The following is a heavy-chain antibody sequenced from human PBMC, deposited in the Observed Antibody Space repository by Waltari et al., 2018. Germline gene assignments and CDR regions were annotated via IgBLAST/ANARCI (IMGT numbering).Heavy chain of an antibody. Sequence: DVPLVQSGAEVKKPGESLTISCKGSGYSFTSSWIALVRHMPGKGLEWMGIIYPGDSDTRYSPSFQGQVTISADKSISTAYLQWSSLKASDTDMYYCARHIAVVGAAFDIWGQGTMVTVSS. CDR1: GYSFTSSW. D-gene: IGHD6-19*01. V-gene: IGHV5-51*01. J-gene: IGHJ3*02. CDR3: ARHIAVVGAAFDI. CDR2: IYPGDSDT.